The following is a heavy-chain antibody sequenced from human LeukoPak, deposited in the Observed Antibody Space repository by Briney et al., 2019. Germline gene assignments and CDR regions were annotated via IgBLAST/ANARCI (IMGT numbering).Heavy chain of an antibody. CDR1: GGSISSSSYY. CDR2: IYYSGST. Sequence: PSETLSLTCTVSGGSISSSSYYWGWIRQPPGKGLEWIGSIYYSGSTYYNPSLKSRVTISVDTSKNQFSLRLSSVTAADTAVYYCARWLQFENAFDIWGQGTMVTVSS. D-gene: IGHD5-12*01. J-gene: IGHJ3*02. V-gene: IGHV4-39*07. CDR3: ARWLQFENAFDI.